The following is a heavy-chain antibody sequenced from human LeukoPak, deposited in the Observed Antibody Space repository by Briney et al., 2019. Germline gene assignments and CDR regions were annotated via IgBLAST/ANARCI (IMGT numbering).Heavy chain of an antibody. V-gene: IGHV4-4*07. CDR2: IYTTGIT. J-gene: IGHJ4*02. Sequence: SETLSLTCTVSSGPISNYYWNWIRQPAGKGLEWIGRIYTTGITNYNPSLKSRVSVSVDTSKNQFSLKLSSVTAADTAVYYCARGKVVAGTPGQNSWDSWGQGTLVTVSS. CDR3: ARGKVVAGTPGQNSWDS. CDR1: SGPISNYY. D-gene: IGHD6-19*01.